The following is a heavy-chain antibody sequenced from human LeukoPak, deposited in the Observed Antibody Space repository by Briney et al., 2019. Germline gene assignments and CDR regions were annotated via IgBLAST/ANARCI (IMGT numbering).Heavy chain of an antibody. D-gene: IGHD3-10*01. V-gene: IGHV3-48*03. Sequence: GGSLRLSCAASGFDFSIYEMNWVRQAPGKGLEWVSDISADGATIYYADSVKGRFTISRDNLKSSLFLQMSSLRAEDTAVYYCAGSRYPKPQDLNYGGQGTLVIVS. CDR1: GFDFSIYE. CDR3: AGSRYPKPQDLNY. J-gene: IGHJ4*02. CDR2: ISADGATI.